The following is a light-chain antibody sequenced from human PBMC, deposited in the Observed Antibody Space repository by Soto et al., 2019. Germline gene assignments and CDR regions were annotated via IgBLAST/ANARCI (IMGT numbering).Light chain of an antibody. Sequence: DIQMTKSPSSLPASVGDRVTITCRASQSISSYLNWYQQKPGKAPKFLIYAASSLQSGVPSRFSGSGSGTHFVLTISNFQPEDSATYFCQQTYTNPQTFGQGTKVDI. J-gene: IGKJ1*01. CDR3: QQTYTNPQT. V-gene: IGKV1-39*01. CDR1: QSISSY. CDR2: AAS.